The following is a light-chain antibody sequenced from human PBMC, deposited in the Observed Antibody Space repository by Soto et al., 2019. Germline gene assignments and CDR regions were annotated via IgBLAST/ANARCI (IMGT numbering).Light chain of an antibody. CDR2: AAS. CDR1: QSVSSSY. Sequence: IVLTQSPGSLSLSPGERATLSCRASQSVSSSYLAWYQQKPGQAPRLLIYAASRRATGIPDRFSGSGSGTDFTLTVSRLEPEDFAVYYCQRYAGSPPWTFGQGTKVDI. V-gene: IGKV3-20*01. J-gene: IGKJ1*01. CDR3: QRYAGSPPWT.